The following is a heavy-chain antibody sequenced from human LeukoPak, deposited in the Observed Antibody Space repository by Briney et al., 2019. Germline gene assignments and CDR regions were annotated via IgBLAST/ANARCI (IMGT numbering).Heavy chain of an antibody. CDR1: GGSISSSSYY. Sequence: KPSETLSLTCTVSGGSISSSSYYWGWIRQPPGKGLEWIERIYYSGSTYYNPSLKGRVTISVDTSKNHLSLKLSSVTAADTAVYYCADYDVSDSYSGGQLFDYWGQGTLVTVSS. CDR3: ADYDVSDSYSGGQLFDY. CDR2: IYYSGST. V-gene: IGHV4-39*01. D-gene: IGHD3-22*01. J-gene: IGHJ4*02.